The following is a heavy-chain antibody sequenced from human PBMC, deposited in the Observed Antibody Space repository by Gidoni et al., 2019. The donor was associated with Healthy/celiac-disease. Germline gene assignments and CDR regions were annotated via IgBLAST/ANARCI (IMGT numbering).Heavy chain of an antibody. J-gene: IGHJ4*02. CDR1: GFTFSSYW. D-gene: IGHD1-7*01. CDR3: ARVVGRTGTDYFDY. V-gene: IGHV3-74*01. CDR2: INSDGSST. Sequence: EVQLVESGGGLVQPGGSLRLSCAASGFTFSSYWMHWVRQVPGKGLVWVSRINSDGSSTSYADAVKGRFTISRDNAKNTLYLQMNSLRAEDTAVYYCARVVGRTGTDYFDYWGQGTLVTVSS.